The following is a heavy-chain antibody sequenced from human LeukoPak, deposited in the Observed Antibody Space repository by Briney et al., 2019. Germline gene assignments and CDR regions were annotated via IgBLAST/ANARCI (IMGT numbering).Heavy chain of an antibody. CDR2: ISGSGGST. V-gene: IGHV3-23*01. CDR3: AKDIAAAGLFDY. Sequence: PGGSLRLSCAASGFTFSSYAMSWVRQAPGKGLEWVSAISGSGGSTYYAHSVKGRFTISRDNSKNTLYLQMNSLRAEDTAVYYCAKDIAAAGLFDYWGQGTLVTVSS. CDR1: GFTFSSYA. J-gene: IGHJ4*02. D-gene: IGHD6-13*01.